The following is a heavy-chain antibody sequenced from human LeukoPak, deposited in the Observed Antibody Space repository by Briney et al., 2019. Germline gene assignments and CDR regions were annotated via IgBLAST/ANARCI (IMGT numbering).Heavy chain of an antibody. V-gene: IGHV1-2*02. CDR2: INPNSGGT. CDR1: EYTFTGYY. Sequence: ASVKVSCKASEYTFTGYYMHWVRQAPGQGLEWMGWINPNSGGTNYAQKFQGRVTMTRDTSISTAYMELSRLRSDDTAVYYCARGEPIAAAGFYYYYMDVWGKGTTVTISS. CDR3: ARGEPIAAAGFYYYYMDV. J-gene: IGHJ6*03. D-gene: IGHD6-13*01.